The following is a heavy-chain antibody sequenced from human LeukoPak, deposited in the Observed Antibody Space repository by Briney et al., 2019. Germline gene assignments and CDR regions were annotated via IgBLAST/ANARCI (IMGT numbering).Heavy chain of an antibody. CDR2: ISYDGSNK. V-gene: IGHV3-30*18. Sequence: GGSLRLSCAASGFTFGSYSMHWVRKAPGKGWEGVAVISYDGSNKYYADSVKGRFTISRDKSKNTLYLQMNSLRAEDTAVYYCANTGPSAAINYYNYCGMDVWGQGTTVTVSS. CDR3: ANTGPSAAINYYNYCGMDV. CDR1: GFTFGSYS. D-gene: IGHD2-2*01. J-gene: IGHJ6*02.